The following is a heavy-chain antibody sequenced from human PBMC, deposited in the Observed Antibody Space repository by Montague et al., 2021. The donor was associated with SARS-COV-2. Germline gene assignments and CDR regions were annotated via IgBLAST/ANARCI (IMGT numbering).Heavy chain of an antibody. V-gene: IGHV4-34*01. CDR1: GGSFSGYY. D-gene: IGHD1-1*01. J-gene: IGHJ4*02. CDR3: ARAQNTCFIANCVNYFEA. Sequence: SETLSLTCAVYGGSFSGYYWSWIRQPPGKGLEWIGEINHSGSTNYNPSLKTRVTLTLDTPKNHFSLKLSSVTAADTAVYYCARAQNTCFIANCVNYFEAWGLGALVTVSS. CDR2: INHSGST.